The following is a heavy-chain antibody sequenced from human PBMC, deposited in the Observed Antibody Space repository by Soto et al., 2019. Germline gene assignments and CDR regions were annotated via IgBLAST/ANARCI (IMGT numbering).Heavy chain of an antibody. Sequence: SETLSLTCSVSVASVAAGSYYWSWLRQPPGKGLEWIGYIPSRGRPFYNPSLMSRGTISADTSKNQLSLQLTSVTAADTAVYYCARDQYSGFDFALWGQGTLVTVSS. J-gene: IGHJ5*02. CDR1: VASVAAGSYY. V-gene: IGHV4-30-4*01. D-gene: IGHD5-12*01. CDR2: IPSRGRP. CDR3: ARDQYSGFDFAL.